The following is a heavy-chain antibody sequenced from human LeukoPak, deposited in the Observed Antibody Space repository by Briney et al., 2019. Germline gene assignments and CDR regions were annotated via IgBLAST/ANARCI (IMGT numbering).Heavy chain of an antibody. CDR1: GGSVSSGSYY. CDR3: ARGSYQLHPWFDP. CDR2: IYYSGST. D-gene: IGHD2-2*01. V-gene: IGHV4-61*01. J-gene: IGHJ5*02. Sequence: SETLSLTCTVSGGSVSSGSYYWSWIRQPPGKGLEWIGYIYYSGSTNYNLSLKSRVTISVDTSKNQFSLKLSSVTAADTAVYYCARGSYQLHPWFDPWGQGTLVTVSS.